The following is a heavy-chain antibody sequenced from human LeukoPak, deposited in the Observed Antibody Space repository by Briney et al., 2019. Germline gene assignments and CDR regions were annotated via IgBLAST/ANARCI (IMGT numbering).Heavy chain of an antibody. CDR3: ARRGYGRNYFDY. Sequence: PSETLSLTCTVSGGSISGSSYYWGWIRQPPGKGLEWIGSIYYTGSTHYNPSLKSRVSISVDTSKNQFSLKLSSVTAADTAVYYCARRGYGRNYFDYWGQGTLVTVSS. D-gene: IGHD5-18*01. V-gene: IGHV4-39*01. CDR2: IYYTGST. CDR1: GGSISGSSYY. J-gene: IGHJ4*02.